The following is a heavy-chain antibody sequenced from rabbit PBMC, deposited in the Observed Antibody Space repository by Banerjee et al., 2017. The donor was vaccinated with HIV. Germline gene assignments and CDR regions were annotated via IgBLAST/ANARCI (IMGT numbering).Heavy chain of an antibody. CDR1: GFTFSSSYY. CDR3: ARSRGVAGYAYALDL. CDR2: IYTASTKT. Sequence: QEQLVESGGGLVQPGASLTLTCTASGFTFSSSYYMSWVRQAPGKGLEWIACIYTASTKTLYASWAKGRFTIFETSSTTVTLQMTSLTVADTATYFCARSRGVAGYAYALDLWGPGTLVTVS. J-gene: IGHJ4*01. V-gene: IGHV1S45*01. D-gene: IGHD6-1*01.